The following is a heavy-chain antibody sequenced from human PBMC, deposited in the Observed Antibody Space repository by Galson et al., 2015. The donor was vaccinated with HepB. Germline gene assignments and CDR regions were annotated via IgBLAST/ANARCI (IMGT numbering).Heavy chain of an antibody. CDR1: GGSISSSSYY. V-gene: IGHV4-39*01. D-gene: IGHD6-13*01. Sequence: ETLSLTCTVSGGSISSSSYYWDWVRQPPGKGLEWIATIYNSVTTYYNPSLKSRVTISVDTSRNQSSLNLNSVTAADTAVYFCARHPLDSADGIAFDIWGHGTMVTVSS. CDR2: IYNSVTT. CDR3: ARHPLDSADGIAFDI. J-gene: IGHJ3*02.